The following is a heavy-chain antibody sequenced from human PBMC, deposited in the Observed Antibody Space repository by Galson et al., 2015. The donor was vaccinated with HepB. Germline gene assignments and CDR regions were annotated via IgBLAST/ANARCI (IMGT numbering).Heavy chain of an antibody. Sequence: SVKVSCKASGYTFTSYGISWVRQAPGQGLEWMGIINPSGGSTSYAQKFQGRVTMTRDTSTSTVYMELSSLRSEDTAVYYCARDGAYYYDSSGSPGGYWGQGTLVTVSS. J-gene: IGHJ4*02. V-gene: IGHV1-46*01. D-gene: IGHD3-22*01. CDR1: GYTFTSYG. CDR3: ARDGAYYYDSSGSPGGY. CDR2: INPSGGST.